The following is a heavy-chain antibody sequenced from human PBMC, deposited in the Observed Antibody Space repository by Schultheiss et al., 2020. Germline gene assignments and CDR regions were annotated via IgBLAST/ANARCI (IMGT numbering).Heavy chain of an antibody. V-gene: IGHV3-49*03. CDR1: GFTFGDYA. J-gene: IGHJ6*03. Sequence: GGSLRLSCTASGFTFGDYAMSWFRQAPGKGLEWVGFIRSKAYGGTTEYAASVKGRFTISRDDSKSIAYLQMNSLKTEDTAVYYCTREGALRYFDWLPPTYYYMDVWGQGST. CDR2: IRSKAYGGTT. D-gene: IGHD3-9*01. CDR3: TREGALRYFDWLPPTYYYMDV.